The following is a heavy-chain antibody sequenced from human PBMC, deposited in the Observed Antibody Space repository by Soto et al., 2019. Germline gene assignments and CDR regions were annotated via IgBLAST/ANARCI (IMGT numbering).Heavy chain of an antibody. Sequence: SETLSLTCTVSGGSISSSSYYWGWIRQPPGKGLEWIGSIYYSGSTYYNPSLKSRVTISVDTSKNQFSLKLSSVTAADTAVYYCARWDGYSSGWTTFWGQGTLVTVSS. J-gene: IGHJ4*02. CDR3: ARWDGYSSGWTTF. CDR1: GGSISSSSYY. V-gene: IGHV4-39*01. D-gene: IGHD6-19*01. CDR2: IYYSGST.